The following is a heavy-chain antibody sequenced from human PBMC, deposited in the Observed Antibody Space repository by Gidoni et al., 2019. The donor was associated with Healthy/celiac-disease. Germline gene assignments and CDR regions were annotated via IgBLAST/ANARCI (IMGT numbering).Heavy chain of an antibody. Sequence: QVQLQESGPGLVKPSETLSLTCTVSGGSISSYYWSWIRQPPGKGLEWIGYIYYSGSTNYNPSLKSRVTISVDTSKNQFSLKLSSVTAADTAVYYCARSDFWSGYPAYYYYGMDVWGQGTTVTVSS. V-gene: IGHV4-59*01. D-gene: IGHD3-3*01. CDR3: ARSDFWSGYPAYYYYGMDV. CDR1: GGSISSYY. CDR2: IYYSGST. J-gene: IGHJ6*02.